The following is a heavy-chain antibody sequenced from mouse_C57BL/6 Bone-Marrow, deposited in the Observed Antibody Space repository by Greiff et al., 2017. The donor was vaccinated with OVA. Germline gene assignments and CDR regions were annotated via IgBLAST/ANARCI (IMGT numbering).Heavy chain of an antibody. D-gene: IGHD1-1*01. V-gene: IGHV1-50*01. Sequence: QVQLQQPGAELVKPGASVKLSCKASGYTFTSYWMQWVKQRPGQGLEWIGEIDPSDSYTNYNQKFKGKATLTVDTSSSTAYTQLSSLTSEDSAVYYCARCYYGSSYVGFAYWGQGTLVTVSA. CDR2: IDPSDSYT. CDR1: GYTFTSYW. CDR3: ARCYYGSSYVGFAY. J-gene: IGHJ3*01.